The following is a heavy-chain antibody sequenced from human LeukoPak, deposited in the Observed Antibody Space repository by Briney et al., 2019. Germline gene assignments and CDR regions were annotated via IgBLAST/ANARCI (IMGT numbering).Heavy chain of an antibody. J-gene: IGHJ4*02. V-gene: IGHV4-59*01. CDR3: ARGERGDLPKFDY. D-gene: IGHD3-16*01. Sequence: SETLSLTCTVSGGSISSYYWSWIRQPPGKGLEWIGYIYYSGSTNYIPSLKSRVTISVDTSKNQFSLKLSSVTAADTAVYYCARGERGDLPKFDYWGQGTLVTVSS. CDR1: GGSISSYY. CDR2: IYYSGST.